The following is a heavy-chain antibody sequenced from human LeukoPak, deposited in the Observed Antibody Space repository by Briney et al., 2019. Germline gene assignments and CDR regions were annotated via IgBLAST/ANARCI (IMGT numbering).Heavy chain of an antibody. Sequence: PGGSLSLSCAAPGFNFKNDRMNWLRQAPGKGLEWVGRIKSKTDGGTKEYAAPVKGRFTISRDDSKNTLNLQMNSLKTEDTAVYYCTKISGNSGYPFDYWGQGTLVTVSS. V-gene: IGHV3-15*01. CDR3: TKISGNSGYPFDY. J-gene: IGHJ4*02. CDR1: GFNFKNDR. CDR2: IKSKTDGGTK. D-gene: IGHD5-12*01.